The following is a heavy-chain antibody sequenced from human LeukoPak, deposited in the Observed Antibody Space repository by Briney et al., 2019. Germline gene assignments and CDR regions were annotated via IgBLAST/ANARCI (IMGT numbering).Heavy chain of an antibody. Sequence: GGSLRLSCAASGFTFGSYSMNWVRQAPGKGLEWVSSISSSSSYIYYADSVKGRFTISRDNAKNSLYLQMNSLRAEDTAVYYCARDLMSSSSWGYYYYYMDVWGKGTTVTISS. J-gene: IGHJ6*03. CDR3: ARDLMSSSSWGYYYYYMDV. D-gene: IGHD6-13*01. CDR1: GFTFGSYS. CDR2: ISSSSSYI. V-gene: IGHV3-21*01.